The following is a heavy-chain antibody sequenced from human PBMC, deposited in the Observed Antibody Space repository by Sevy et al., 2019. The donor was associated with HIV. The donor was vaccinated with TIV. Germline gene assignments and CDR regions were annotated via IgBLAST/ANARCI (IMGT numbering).Heavy chain of an antibody. Sequence: GGCLRLSCAASGFTFSTYAMTWVRQAPGKGLDWVSSISGSGDSTYYADSVKGRFTISRDNSKNTVDLQMNSLRDDDTAIYYCAKVGTTVSIYYYYGMDVWGQGTTVTVSS. CDR3: AKVGTTVSIYYYYGMDV. J-gene: IGHJ6*02. D-gene: IGHD4-17*01. CDR2: ISGSGDST. CDR1: GFTFSTYA. V-gene: IGHV3-23*01.